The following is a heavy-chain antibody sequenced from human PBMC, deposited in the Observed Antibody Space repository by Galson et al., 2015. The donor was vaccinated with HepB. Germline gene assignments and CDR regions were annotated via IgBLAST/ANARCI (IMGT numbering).Heavy chain of an antibody. D-gene: IGHD4-17*01. CDR3: ARIGRDYGAFDY. CDR1: GFSPSTSGMC. CDR2: IDWDDDK. Sequence: PALVKPTQTLTLTCTFSGFSPSTSGMCVSWIRQPPGKALEWLARIDWDDDKYYSTSLKTRLTISKDTSKNQVVLTMTNMDPVDTATYYCARIGRDYGAFDYWGQGTLVTVSS. J-gene: IGHJ4*02. V-gene: IGHV2-70*11.